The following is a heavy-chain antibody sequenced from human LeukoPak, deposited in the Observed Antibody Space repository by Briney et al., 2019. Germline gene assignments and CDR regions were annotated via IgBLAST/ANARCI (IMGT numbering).Heavy chain of an antibody. CDR1: GGSISSSSYY. CDR3: ARGREVEVPLDAFDI. J-gene: IGHJ3*02. V-gene: IGHV4-39*07. D-gene: IGHD2-15*01. Sequence: SETLSLTCTVSGGSISSSSYYWGWIRQPPGKGLEWIGSIYYSGSTYYNPSLKSRVTISVDTSKNQFSLKLSSVTAADTAVYYCARGREVEVPLDAFDIWGQGTMVTVSS. CDR2: IYYSGST.